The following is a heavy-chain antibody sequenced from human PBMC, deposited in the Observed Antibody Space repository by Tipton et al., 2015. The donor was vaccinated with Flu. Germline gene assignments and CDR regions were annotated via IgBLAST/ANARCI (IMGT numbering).Heavy chain of an antibody. V-gene: IGHV1-69*06. D-gene: IGHD2-2*01. CDR1: GGTFSSYA. J-gene: IGHJ6*03. CDR2: IIPIFGTA. CDR3: ASNVVPAASYYYYYYMDV. Sequence: QLVQSGAEVKKPGSSVKVSCKASGGTFSSYAISWVRQAPGQGLEWMGGIIPIFGTANYTQKFQGRVTITADKSTSTAYMELSSLRSEDTAVYYCASNVVPAASYYYYYYMDVWGKGTTVTVSS.